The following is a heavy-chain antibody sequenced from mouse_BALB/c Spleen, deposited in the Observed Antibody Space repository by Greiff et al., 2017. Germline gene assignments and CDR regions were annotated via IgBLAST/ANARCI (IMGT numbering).Heavy chain of an antibody. CDR3: ASRGLYIGSSRLDY. J-gene: IGHJ3*01. D-gene: IGHD1-1*01. V-gene: IGHV14-3*02. CDR2: IDPANGNT. CDR1: GFNIKDTY. Sequence: EVQLQQSGAELVKPGASVKLSCTASGFNIKDTYMHWVKQRPEQGLEWIGRIDPANGNTKYDPKFQGKATITADTSSNTAYLQLSSLTSEDTAVYCCASRGLYIGSSRLDYWGKGTLVTVSA.